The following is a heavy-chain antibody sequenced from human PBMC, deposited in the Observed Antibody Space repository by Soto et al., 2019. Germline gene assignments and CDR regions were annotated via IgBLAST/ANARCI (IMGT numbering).Heavy chain of an antibody. Sequence: GGSLRLSCAAAGVTFKTYAMNWVRPAPGKRLEWVSTVSGSADSTYYADSVKGRFTISRDNSKNTLHLQMSRLRTEDTAVYYCAKGSTGDCSSTSCLYYFDFWGQGTLVTVSS. CDR3: AKGSTGDCSSTSCLYYFDF. CDR2: VSGSADST. V-gene: IGHV3-23*01. CDR1: GVTFKTYA. J-gene: IGHJ4*02. D-gene: IGHD2-2*01.